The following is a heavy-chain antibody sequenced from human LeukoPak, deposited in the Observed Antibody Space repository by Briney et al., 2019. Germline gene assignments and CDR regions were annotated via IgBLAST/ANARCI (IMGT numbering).Heavy chain of an antibody. CDR3: TMTRITIFGVVTHYFDY. CDR2: IWNDGSNK. CDR1: AFTFSSYG. D-gene: IGHD3-3*01. Sequence: SLRLSCTASAFTFSSYGMDWDRQAQGKGLEWVAVIWNDGSNKYYEDSVKSRFTISGDNSNNTLYLQMSRLRAEDTVVYYCTMTRITIFGVVTHYFDYWGQGTLVTVSS. V-gene: IGHV3-33*01. J-gene: IGHJ4*02.